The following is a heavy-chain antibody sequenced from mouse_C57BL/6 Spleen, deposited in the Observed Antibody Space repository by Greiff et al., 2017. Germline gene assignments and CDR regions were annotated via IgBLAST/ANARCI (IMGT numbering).Heavy chain of an antibody. CDR1: GYTFTSYW. V-gene: IGHV1-5*01. Sequence: EVQLQQSGTVLARPGASVKMSCKTSGYTFTSYWMHWVKQRPGQGLEWIGAIYPGNSDTSYNQKFKGKAKLTAVTSASTAYMELSSLTNEDSAVYYCTPIYGSKRDYAMDYWGQGTSVTVSS. D-gene: IGHD1-1*01. CDR2: IYPGNSDT. CDR3: TPIYGSKRDYAMDY. J-gene: IGHJ4*01.